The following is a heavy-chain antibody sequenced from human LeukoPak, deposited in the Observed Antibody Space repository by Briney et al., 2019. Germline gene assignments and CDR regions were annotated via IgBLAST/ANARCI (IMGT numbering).Heavy chain of an antibody. CDR2: FDPEDGET. CDR1: GYTLTELS. J-gene: IGHJ4*02. Sequence: ASVKVSCKVSGYTLTELSMHWVRQAPRKGLEWMGGFDPEDGETIYAQKFQGRVTMTEDTSTDTAYMELSSLRSEDTAVYYCATGVEYYDCWSGYYPFDYWGQGTLVTVSS. V-gene: IGHV1-24*01. D-gene: IGHD3-3*01. CDR3: ATGVEYYDCWSGYYPFDY.